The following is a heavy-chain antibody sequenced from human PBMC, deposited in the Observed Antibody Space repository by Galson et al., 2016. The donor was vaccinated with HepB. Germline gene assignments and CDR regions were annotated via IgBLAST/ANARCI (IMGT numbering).Heavy chain of an antibody. D-gene: IGHD4-17*01. Sequence: TLSLTCSVSGDSIISNNYYWSWIRQPAGKGLEWIGRFSASVSNKYNPSLESRVTISVDTSKNQFSLKLSSVTAADTAVYYCARDSHGVDAFNIWGQGTLVAVSS. CDR3: ARDSHGVDAFNI. J-gene: IGHJ3*02. CDR1: GDSIISNNYY. V-gene: IGHV4-61*02. CDR2: FSASVSN.